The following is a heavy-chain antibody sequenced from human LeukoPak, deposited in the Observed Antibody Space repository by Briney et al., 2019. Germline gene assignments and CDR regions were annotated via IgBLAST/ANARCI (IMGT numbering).Heavy chain of an antibody. Sequence: PGGSLRLSCAASGFTFSSYWMHWVRQPPGKGLVWVSCINSHGSTTSYADSVKGRFTISRDNSKNTLYLQMSSLRAEDTAVYYCAKDPPPIWGQGTMVTVSS. CDR1: GFTFSSYW. CDR2: INSHGSTT. V-gene: IGHV3-74*01. CDR3: AKDPPPI. J-gene: IGHJ3*02.